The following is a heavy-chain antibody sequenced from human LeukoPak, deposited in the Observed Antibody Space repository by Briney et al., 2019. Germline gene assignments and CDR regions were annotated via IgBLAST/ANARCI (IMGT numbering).Heavy chain of an antibody. D-gene: IGHD1-26*01. CDR2: INPNSGGT. V-gene: IGHV1-2*02. CDR3: ARVVGGGCIVGACKFDY. Sequence: GASVKVSCKASGYTFTGYYMHWVRQAPGQGLEWMGLINPNSGGTNYAQKFQGRVTMTRDTSISTAYMELSRLRSDDTAVYYCARVVGGGCIVGACKFDYWGQGTLVTVSS. J-gene: IGHJ4*02. CDR1: GYTFTGYY.